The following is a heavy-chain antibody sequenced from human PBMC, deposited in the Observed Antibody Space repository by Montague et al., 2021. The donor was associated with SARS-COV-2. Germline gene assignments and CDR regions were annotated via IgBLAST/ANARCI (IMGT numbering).Heavy chain of an antibody. CDR1: GFTFSSYA. CDR3: AKDIPGYRGFDY. Sequence: SLRLSCAASGFTFSSYAMSWVRQAPGKGLEWVSSISATGGSTNYAASVKGRFTITRDNSKNSLYLQMNSLKREDSALYYCAKDIPGYRGFDYWGQGTLVTVSS. J-gene: IGHJ4*02. V-gene: IGHV3-43*02. CDR2: ISATGGST. D-gene: IGHD5-24*01.